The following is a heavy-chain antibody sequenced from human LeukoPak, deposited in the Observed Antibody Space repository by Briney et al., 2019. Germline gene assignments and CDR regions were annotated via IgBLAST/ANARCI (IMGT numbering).Heavy chain of an antibody. CDR2: IYYSGST. D-gene: IGHD2-2*01. V-gene: IGHV4-31*03. CDR3: ARDRAGTGCSSTSCYRSLVFDY. CDR1: GGSISSGGYY. Sequence: SQTLSLTCTVSGGSISSGGYYWSWIRQHPGKGLEWIGYIYYSGSTYYNPSLKSRVTISVDTSKNQFSLKLSSVTAADTAVYYRARDRAGTGCSSTSCYRSLVFDYWGQGTLVTVSS. J-gene: IGHJ4*02.